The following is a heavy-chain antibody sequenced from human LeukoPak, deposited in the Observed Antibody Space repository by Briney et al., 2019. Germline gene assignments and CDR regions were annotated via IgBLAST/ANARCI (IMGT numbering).Heavy chain of an antibody. V-gene: IGHV3-64*01. D-gene: IGHD3-3*02. CDR2: ISRNGGRT. J-gene: IGHJ4*02. CDR3: ARGSIYRPLDY. Sequence: GGSLRLSCAASGFTFSSYGMHWVRQAPGKGLEYVSSISRNGGRTYYANYVKGRFAIFRDDSMNTLYLQMGSLRTEDMAVYYCARGSIYRPLDYWGQGTLVTVSS. CDR1: GFTFSSYG.